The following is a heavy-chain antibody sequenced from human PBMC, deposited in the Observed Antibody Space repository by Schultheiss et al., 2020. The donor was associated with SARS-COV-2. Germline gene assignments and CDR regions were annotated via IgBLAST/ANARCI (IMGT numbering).Heavy chain of an antibody. Sequence: SETLSLTCTVSGGSIRSSSYYWGWIRQPPGKGLAWIGSIFYSGSTYYNPSLKSRVTISVDTSKNQFSLKLSSVTAADTAVYYCARGRSYGSGSYFPSYYFDYWGQGTLVTVSS. CDR1: GGSIRSSSYY. CDR2: IFYSGST. V-gene: IGHV4-39*07. CDR3: ARGRSYGSGSYFPSYYFDY. J-gene: IGHJ4*02. D-gene: IGHD3-10*01.